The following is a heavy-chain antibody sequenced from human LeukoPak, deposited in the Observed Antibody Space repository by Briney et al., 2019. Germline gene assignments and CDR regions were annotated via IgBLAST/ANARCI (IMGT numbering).Heavy chain of an antibody. CDR3: ARIRPRYYYGSGSYYSLGMDV. CDR1: GGSFSGYY. V-gene: IGHV4-34*01. D-gene: IGHD3-10*01. CDR2: INHSGST. J-gene: IGHJ6*02. Sequence: SETLSLTCAVYGGSFSGYYCSWIRQPPGKGLEWIGEINHSGSTNYNPSLKSRVTISVDTSKNQFSLKLSSVTAADTAVYYCARIRPRYYYGSGSYYSLGMDVWGQGTTVTVSS.